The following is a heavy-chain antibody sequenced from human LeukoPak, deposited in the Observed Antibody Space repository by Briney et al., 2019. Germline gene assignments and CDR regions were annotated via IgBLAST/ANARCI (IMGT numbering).Heavy chain of an antibody. D-gene: IGHD4-23*01. CDR2: ISGGGGRT. V-gene: IGHV3-23*01. Sequence: GGSLRPSCAASAFTSTNYAMSWVRQAPGKGLEWVSGISGGGGRTYYAYCVKGRFTISKDNSQKTLYMQMNSLRAEDTAVYYCARGRPHGNDYWGEGTLVTVSS. J-gene: IGHJ4*02. CDR1: AFTSTNYA. CDR3: ARGRPHGNDY.